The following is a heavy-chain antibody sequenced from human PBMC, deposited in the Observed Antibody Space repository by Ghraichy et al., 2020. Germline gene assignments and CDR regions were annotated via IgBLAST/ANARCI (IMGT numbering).Heavy chain of an antibody. V-gene: IGHV4-38-2*01. Sequence: ESLNISCAVSGYSISSGYYWGWIRQPPGKGLEWIGSIYHSGSTYYNPSLKSRVTISVDTSKNQFSLKLSSVTAADTAVYYCARGYYYYYMDVWGKGTTVTVSS. CDR2: IYHSGST. CDR1: GYSISSGYY. CDR3: ARGYYYYYMDV. J-gene: IGHJ6*03.